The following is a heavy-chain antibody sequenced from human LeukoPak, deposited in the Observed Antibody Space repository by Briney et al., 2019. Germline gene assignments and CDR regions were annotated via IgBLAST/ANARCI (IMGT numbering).Heavy chain of an antibody. Sequence: HPGGSLRLSCAASGFTFSSYAMSWVRQAPGKGLEWVSAISNSGGSTYYADSVKGRFTISRDNSKNTLNLQMNSLRAEDTAVYYCAKDSCSSTSCYRGVDYWGQGTLVTVSS. J-gene: IGHJ4*02. CDR1: GFTFSSYA. V-gene: IGHV3-23*01. D-gene: IGHD2-2*01. CDR3: AKDSCSSTSCYRGVDY. CDR2: ISNSGGST.